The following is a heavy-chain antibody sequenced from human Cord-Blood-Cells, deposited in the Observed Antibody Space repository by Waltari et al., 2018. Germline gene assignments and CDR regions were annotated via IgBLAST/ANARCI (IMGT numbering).Heavy chain of an antibody. CDR1: GGTFSSYA. Sequence: QVQLVQSGAEVKKPGFSVKDSCKDSGGTFSSYAMSGVRPAPEPGLEGMGGSIPIFGTANYAQKFQGRVTITADESTSTAYMELSSLRSEDTAVYYCARGRRSGDDAFDIWGQGTMVTVSS. CDR2: SIPIFGTA. J-gene: IGHJ3*02. V-gene: IGHV1-69*01. D-gene: IGHD3-3*01. CDR3: ARGRRSGDDAFDI.